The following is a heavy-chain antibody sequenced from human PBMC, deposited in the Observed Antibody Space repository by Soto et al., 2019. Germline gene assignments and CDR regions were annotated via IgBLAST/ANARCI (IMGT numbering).Heavy chain of an antibody. V-gene: IGHV4-59*03. CDR1: GDSISSYY. CDR2: IYNSGST. CDR3: PRGGPTTYDP. D-gene: IGHD1-26*01. J-gene: IGHJ5*02. Sequence: PSETLSLTCTVSGDSISSYYWSWIRQPPGKGLEWIGYIYNSGSTNYNPTLKSRVTISVDTSKNQFSLKLSSLTAADTAVYYCPRGGPTTYDPWGQGXLVTVYS.